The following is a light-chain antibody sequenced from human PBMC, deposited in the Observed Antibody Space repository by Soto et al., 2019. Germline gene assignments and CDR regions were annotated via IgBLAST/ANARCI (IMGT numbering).Light chain of an antibody. CDR1: SSDVGAYNY. CDR2: KVS. V-gene: IGLV2-14*01. J-gene: IGLJ1*01. Sequence: QSVLTQPASVSGSPGQSVAISCTGTSSDVGAYNYVSWYQQHPGKAPKLLLSKVSNRPSGVSDRFSGSKSGNTASLTISGLQAEDEADYYCSSLTTSFTYVFGTGTKVTVL. CDR3: SSLTTSFTYV.